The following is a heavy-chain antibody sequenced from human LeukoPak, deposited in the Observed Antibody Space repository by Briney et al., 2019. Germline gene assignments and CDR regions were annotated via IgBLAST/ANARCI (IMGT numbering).Heavy chain of an antibody. CDR2: INHSGST. CDR3: ARNHTGYLDP. J-gene: IGHJ5*02. V-gene: IGHV4-34*01. D-gene: IGHD5-18*01. CDR1: SGSFSGYS. Sequence: PSETLSLTCAVYSGSFSGYSWSWIRQPPGKGLEWIGEINHSGSTNYSPSLKSRVTISVDTSSSQFSLSLSSVTAADTAVYYCARNHTGYLDPWGQGTLVTVSS.